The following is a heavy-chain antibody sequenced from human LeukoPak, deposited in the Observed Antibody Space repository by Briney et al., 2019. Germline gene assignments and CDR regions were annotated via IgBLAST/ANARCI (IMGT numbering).Heavy chain of an antibody. V-gene: IGHV1-46*01. CDR3: ARDRQGGVDAFDV. J-gene: IGHJ3*01. Sequence: ASVKVSCKASGYTXTGYYMHWVRQAPGQGLEWMGIINPSGGGTAYAQKFQGRVTMTRDTSTSTVYMELSSLTSEDTAVFYCARDRQGGVDAFDVWGQGTMVTVSS. CDR1: GYTXTGYY. CDR2: INPSGGGT. D-gene: IGHD3-10*01.